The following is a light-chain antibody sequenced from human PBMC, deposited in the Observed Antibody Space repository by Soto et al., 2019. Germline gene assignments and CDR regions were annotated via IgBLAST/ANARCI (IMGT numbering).Light chain of an antibody. CDR3: QQRNNWPLT. V-gene: IGKV3-11*01. CDR2: DAS. Sequence: EIVLTQSPATLSLSPGERATLSCRASQSISNYLAWYQQRPGQAPRLLIYDASNRATGIPARFSGSGSRADFTLTINSLEPEDSAVYYCQQRNNWPLTFGQGTKLEI. J-gene: IGKJ2*01. CDR1: QSISNY.